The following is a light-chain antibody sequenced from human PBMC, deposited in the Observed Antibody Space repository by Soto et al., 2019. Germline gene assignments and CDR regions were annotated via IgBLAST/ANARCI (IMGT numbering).Light chain of an antibody. Sequence: LTQPPSASGTPGQRVTISCSGSISNIGSNTVNWYQQLPGAAPKLLIYTNNQRPSGVPDRFSGSKSGTSASLAISGLLSEDEADYYCASCDTCLDGLYVFGTGSVVTV. V-gene: IGLV1-44*01. CDR2: TNN. CDR3: ASCDTCLDGLYV. J-gene: IGLJ1*01. CDR1: ISNIGSNT.